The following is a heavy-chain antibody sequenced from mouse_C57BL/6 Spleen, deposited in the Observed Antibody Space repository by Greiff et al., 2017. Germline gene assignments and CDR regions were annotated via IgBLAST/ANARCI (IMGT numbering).Heavy chain of an antibody. J-gene: IGHJ3*01. CDR3: ARMPYDSGAY. Sequence: QVQLQQSGAELMKPGASVKLSCKATGYTFTGYWIEWVKQRPGHGLEWIGEILPGSGSTNYNAKFKGKATFTADTSSNTAYMQLSSLTTEDSAIYYCARMPYDSGAYWGQGTLVTVSA. CDR1: GYTFTGYW. D-gene: IGHD2-4*01. V-gene: IGHV1-9*01. CDR2: ILPGSGST.